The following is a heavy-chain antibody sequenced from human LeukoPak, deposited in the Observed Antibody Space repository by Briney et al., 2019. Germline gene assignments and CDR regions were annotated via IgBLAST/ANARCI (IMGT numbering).Heavy chain of an antibody. Sequence: GGSLRPSCAASGFTFSSYAMHWVRQAPGKGLEWVAVISYDGSNKYYADSVKGRFTISRDNSKNTLYLQMNSLRAEDTAVYYCAREPPGTTGTTRAFDYWGQGTLVTVSS. CDR2: ISYDGSNK. CDR3: AREPPGTTGTTRAFDY. CDR1: GFTFSSYA. D-gene: IGHD1-1*01. J-gene: IGHJ4*02. V-gene: IGHV3-30*04.